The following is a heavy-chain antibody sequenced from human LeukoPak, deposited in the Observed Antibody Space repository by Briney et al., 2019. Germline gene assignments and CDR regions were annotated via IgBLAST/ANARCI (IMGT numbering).Heavy chain of an antibody. CDR3: ANLVRLYNYFDY. CDR2: ISGSGGST. CDR1: GFTFSSYA. D-gene: IGHD4-23*01. Sequence: PGGSLRLSCAASGFTFSSYAMSWVRQAPGKGLEWVSAISGSGGSTYYGDSVKGRFTISRDNSENTLYLQMNSLRAEDTAVYYCANLVRLYNYFDYWGQGTPVTVSS. V-gene: IGHV3-23*01. J-gene: IGHJ4*02.